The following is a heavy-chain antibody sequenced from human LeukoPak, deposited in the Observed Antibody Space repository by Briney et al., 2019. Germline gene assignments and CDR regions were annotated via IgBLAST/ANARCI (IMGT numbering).Heavy chain of an antibody. Sequence: GASVKVSCKASGYTFTSYGISWVRQAPGQGLEWMGWISAYNGNTNYAQKLQGRVTMTTDTSTSTAYMELRSLRSDDTAVYYCARVGQPHTNTYYYGSGSYLSKPYDYWGQGTLVTVSS. J-gene: IGHJ4*02. CDR1: GYTFTSYG. CDR3: ARVGQPHTNTYYYGSGSYLSKPYDY. V-gene: IGHV1-18*01. D-gene: IGHD3-10*01. CDR2: ISAYNGNT.